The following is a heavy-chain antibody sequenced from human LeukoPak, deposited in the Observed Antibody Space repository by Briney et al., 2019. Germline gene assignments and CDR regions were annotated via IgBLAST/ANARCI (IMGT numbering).Heavy chain of an antibody. Sequence: SSETLSLTCTVSGGSISSSSYYWGWIRQPPGKGLEWIGSIYYSGSTYYNPSLKSRVTISVDTSKNQFSLKLSSVTAADTAVYYCARVRGNGHPYYYYYYYYMDVWGKGTTVTVSS. CDR1: GGSISSSSYY. V-gene: IGHV4-39*07. J-gene: IGHJ6*03. CDR2: IYYSGST. D-gene: IGHD4-23*01. CDR3: ARVRGNGHPYYYYYYYYMDV.